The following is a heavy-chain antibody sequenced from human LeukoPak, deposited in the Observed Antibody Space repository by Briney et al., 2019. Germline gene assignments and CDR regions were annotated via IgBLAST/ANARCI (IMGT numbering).Heavy chain of an antibody. D-gene: IGHD3-22*01. CDR3: ARQARSDSSGYYFYFDY. J-gene: IGHJ4*02. CDR2: INSDGSTT. Sequence: HPGGSLRLSCAASGFTFSSYWMPWVRQAPGKGLVWVSRINSDGSTTSNADSVKGRFTISRDNAKNTLYLQMNSLRAEDTAVYYCARQARSDSSGYYFYFDYWGQGTLVTVSS. CDR1: GFTFSSYW. V-gene: IGHV3-74*01.